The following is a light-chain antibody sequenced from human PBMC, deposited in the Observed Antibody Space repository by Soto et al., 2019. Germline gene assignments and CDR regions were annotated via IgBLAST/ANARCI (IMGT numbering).Light chain of an antibody. CDR1: SSDVGGYNY. Sequence: SVLTQPASVSGSPGQSITISCTGTSSDVGGYNYVSWYQQHPGKVPKLMIYEVSNRPSGVSNRFSGSKSGNTASLTISGLQAEDEADYYCSSYTSSSTYVFGTGTKVT. CDR2: EVS. CDR3: SSYTSSSTYV. V-gene: IGLV2-14*01. J-gene: IGLJ1*01.